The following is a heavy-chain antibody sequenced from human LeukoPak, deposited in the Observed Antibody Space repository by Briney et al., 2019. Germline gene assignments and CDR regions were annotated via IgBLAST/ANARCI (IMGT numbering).Heavy chain of an antibody. J-gene: IGHJ6*03. D-gene: IGHD1-7*01. CDR1: GYSISSGYY. CDR3: ARAELTAPPSYYYYMDV. V-gene: IGHV4-38-2*02. CDR2: IYHSGST. Sequence: SETLSLTCTVSGYSISSGYYWGWIRQPPGKGLEWIGSIYHSGSTYYNPSLKSRVTISVDTSKNQFSLKLSSVTAADTAVYYCARAELTAPPSYYYYMDVWGKGTTVTVPS.